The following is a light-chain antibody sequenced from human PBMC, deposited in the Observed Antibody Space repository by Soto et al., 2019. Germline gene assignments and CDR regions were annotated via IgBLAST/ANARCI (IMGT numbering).Light chain of an antibody. J-gene: IGKJ2*01. V-gene: IGKV1-5*01. Sequence: DIQMTQSPSTLSASLGDRVTITCRASQGVSRWLAWYQQEPGKAPKLLISDASKLESGVPSTFRGSGSGTEFTLTISSLQPEYFATYYCQQYNAYKTSGQGTK. CDR3: QQYNAYKT. CDR2: DAS. CDR1: QGVSRW.